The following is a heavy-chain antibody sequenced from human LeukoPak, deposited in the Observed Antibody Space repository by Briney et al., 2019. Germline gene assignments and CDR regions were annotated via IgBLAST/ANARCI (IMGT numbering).Heavy chain of an antibody. CDR1: GFTFRSYN. CDR2: ISSSSSYI. J-gene: IGHJ4*02. V-gene: IGHV3-21*01. Sequence: GGSLRPSCAASGFTFRSYNMNWVRQAPGKRPEWVSSISSSSSYIYYADSVKGRFTISRDNAKNSLCLQMNSLRAEDTALYYCARGASRADYWGQGTLVTVSS. CDR3: ARGASRADY.